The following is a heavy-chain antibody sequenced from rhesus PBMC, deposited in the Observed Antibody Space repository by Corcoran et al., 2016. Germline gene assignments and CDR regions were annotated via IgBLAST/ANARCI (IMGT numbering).Heavy chain of an antibody. CDR2: ISGSSGHT. J-gene: IGHJ4*01. CDR3: ARGPKGYCSSTYCPQGFDY. V-gene: IGHV4-65*01. CDR1: GGSISSSNW. Sequence: QVQLQESGPGLVKPSETLSLTCAVSGGSISSSNWWSWIRQPPGKGLEWIDYISGSSGHTYTNPSVKSQVTISTDTSKNQFSLKLSSVTAADTAVYYCARGPKGYCSSTYCPQGFDYWGQGVLVPVSS. D-gene: IGHD2-15*01.